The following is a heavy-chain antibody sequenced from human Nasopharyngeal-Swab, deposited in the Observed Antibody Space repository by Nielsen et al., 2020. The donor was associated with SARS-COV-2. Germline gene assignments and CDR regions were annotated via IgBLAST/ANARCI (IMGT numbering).Heavy chain of an antibody. CDR1: GFTFSDYY. D-gene: IGHD4-11*01. Sequence: GESLKISCAASGFTFSDYYMSWIRQAPGKGLEWVSYMSSSGYNRNYADSVKGRFTISRDNAKQSLHLQMDSLRAEDTAVFYCARGNGPFDYWGQGTLVTVSS. J-gene: IGHJ4*02. V-gene: IGHV3-11*01. CDR3: ARGNGPFDY. CDR2: MSSSGYNR.